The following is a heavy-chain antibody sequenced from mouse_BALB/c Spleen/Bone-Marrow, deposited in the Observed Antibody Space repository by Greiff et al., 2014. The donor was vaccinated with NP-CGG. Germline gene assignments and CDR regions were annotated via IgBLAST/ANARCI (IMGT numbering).Heavy chain of an antibody. J-gene: IGHJ2*01. CDR3: AREWTARAVDY. Sequence: LEESGAELVRPGTSVKVSCKASGYAFTNYLIEWVKQRPVQGLEWIGVINPGSGGANYNAKFKGKATLTADKSSSTAYMQLSSLTSDDSAVYFCAREWTARAVDYWGQGTTLTVSS. CDR2: INPGSGGA. D-gene: IGHD3-2*01. V-gene: IGHV1-54*01. CDR1: GYAFTNYL.